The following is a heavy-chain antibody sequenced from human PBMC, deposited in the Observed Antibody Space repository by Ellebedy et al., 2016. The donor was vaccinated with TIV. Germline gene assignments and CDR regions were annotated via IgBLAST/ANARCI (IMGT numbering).Heavy chain of an antibody. CDR3: ATGRYSGSYRPPPYYYYGMDV. Sequence: ASVKVSCXASGYTFTSYYMHWVRQAPGKGLEWMGGFDPEDGETIYAQKFQGRVTMTEDTSTDTAYMELSSLRSEDTAVYYCATGRYSGSYRPPPYYYYGMDVWGQGTTVTVSS. V-gene: IGHV1-24*01. J-gene: IGHJ6*02. CDR1: GYTFTSYY. D-gene: IGHD1-26*01. CDR2: FDPEDGET.